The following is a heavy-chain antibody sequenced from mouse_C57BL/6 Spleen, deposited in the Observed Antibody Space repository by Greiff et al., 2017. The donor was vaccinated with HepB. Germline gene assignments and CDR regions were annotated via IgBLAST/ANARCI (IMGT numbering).Heavy chain of an antibody. Sequence: DVQLVESGEGLVKPGGSLKLSCAASGFTFSSYAMSWVRQTPEKRLEWVAYISSGGDYIYYADTVKGRFTITRDNARNTLYLQMSSLRSEDTAIYYYSRVTDYYGSSYDYAMDDWGQGTSVTVSS. D-gene: IGHD1-1*01. CDR3: SRVTDYYGSSYDYAMDD. V-gene: IGHV5-9-1*02. CDR2: ISSGGDYI. CDR1: GFTFSSYA. J-gene: IGHJ4*01.